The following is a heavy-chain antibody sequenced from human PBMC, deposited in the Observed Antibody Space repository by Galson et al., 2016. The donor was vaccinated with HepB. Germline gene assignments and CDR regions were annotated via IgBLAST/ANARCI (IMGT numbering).Heavy chain of an antibody. CDR2: IDDSGST. Sequence: SETLSLTCAVSGGSISSSNWWSWVRQPPGKGLEWIGEIDDSGSTNYNPSLKSRVTISVDKSKNQFSLKLSSVTAADMAVYYCARVEYSSGWYYDFDIWGQGTMVTVSS. D-gene: IGHD6-19*01. CDR1: GGSISSSNW. V-gene: IGHV4-4*02. J-gene: IGHJ3*02. CDR3: ARVEYSSGWYYDFDI.